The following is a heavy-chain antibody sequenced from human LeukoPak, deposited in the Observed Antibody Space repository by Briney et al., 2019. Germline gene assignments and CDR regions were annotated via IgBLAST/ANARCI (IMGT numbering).Heavy chain of an antibody. V-gene: IGHV3-23*01. D-gene: IGHD4-23*01. CDR3: ARVKTTTVVTPGTHLYYYYGMDV. J-gene: IGHJ6*02. Sequence: GGSLRLSCAASGFTFRTYAMSWVRQAPGKGLQWVSTINNSGGSTYYADSVKGRFTISRDNSMNTLYLQMNSLRAEDTAVYYCARVKTTTVVTPGTHLYYYYGMDVWGQGTTVTVSS. CDR1: GFTFRTYA. CDR2: INNSGGST.